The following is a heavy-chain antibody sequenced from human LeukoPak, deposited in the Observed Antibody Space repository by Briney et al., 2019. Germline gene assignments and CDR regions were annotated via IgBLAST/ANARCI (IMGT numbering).Heavy chain of an antibody. CDR3: ARARGAAAGNYFDY. CDR1: GFTFISYA. J-gene: IGHJ4*02. D-gene: IGHD6-13*01. V-gene: IGHV3-30*04. CDR2: ISFHGTDT. Sequence: GGSLRLSCAASGFTFISYAIHWVRQAPGKGLEWVAVISFHGTDTFYADSVKGRFTISRDNAKNSLYLQMNSLRAEDTAVYYCARARGAAAGNYFDYWGQGTLVTVSS.